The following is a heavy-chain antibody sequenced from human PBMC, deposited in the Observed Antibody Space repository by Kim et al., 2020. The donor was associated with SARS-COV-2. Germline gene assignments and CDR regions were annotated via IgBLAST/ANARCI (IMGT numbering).Heavy chain of an antibody. CDR2: INHSGST. D-gene: IGHD6-13*01. J-gene: IGHJ5*02. CDR3: AREGSSWINWFDP. CDR1: GGSFSGYY. V-gene: IGHV4-34*01. Sequence: SETLSLTCAVYGGSFSGYYWSWIRQPPGKGLEWIGEINHSGSTNYNPSLKSLVTISVDTSKNQFSLKLSSVTAADTAVYYCAREGSSWINWFDPWGQGTLVTVSS.